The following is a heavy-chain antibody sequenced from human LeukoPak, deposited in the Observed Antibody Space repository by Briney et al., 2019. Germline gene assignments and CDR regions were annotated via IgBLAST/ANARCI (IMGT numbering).Heavy chain of an antibody. CDR3: AKGGAPGYFDY. V-gene: IGHV3-7*01. CDR2: IKQDGSEK. D-gene: IGHD3-10*01. J-gene: IGHJ4*02. CDR1: GFTFSSYW. Sequence: SGGSLRLSCAASGFTFSSYWMSWVRQAPGKGLEWVANIKQDGSEKYYVDSVKGRFTISRDNAKNSLYLQMNSLRAEDTAVYYCAKGGAPGYFDYWGQGTLVTVSS.